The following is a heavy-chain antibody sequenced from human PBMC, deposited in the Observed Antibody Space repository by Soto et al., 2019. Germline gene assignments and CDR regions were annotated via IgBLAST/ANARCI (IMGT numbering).Heavy chain of an antibody. CDR2: INYSGSTY. V-gene: IGHV4-39*01. CDR1: GGSISSSTYS. Sequence: SETLSLTCTVSGGSISSSTYSWAWIRQPPEKGLEWIGSINYSGSTYYYNPSLKSRVTISVDTSRNQFSLKLHSVTAAGTAVYFCGARLSGSSSEYRGRGTLVSVSS. CDR3: GARLSGSSSEY. J-gene: IGHJ4*02. D-gene: IGHD1-26*01.